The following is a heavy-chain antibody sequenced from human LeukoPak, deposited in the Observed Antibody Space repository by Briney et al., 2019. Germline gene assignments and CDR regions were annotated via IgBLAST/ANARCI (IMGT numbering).Heavy chain of an antibody. J-gene: IGHJ4*02. CDR2: IDTSGSS. CDR3: ARESGFSESSGYSKRFDS. CDR1: GCPISNYY. V-gene: IGHV4-4*07. D-gene: IGHD3-22*01. Sequence: SETLSLICTVSGCPISNYYWSWIRQPAGKGLEWIGHIDTSGSSNYNPSLKSRVTISVDTSNNRFSLRLRSVSAADTAVYYCARESGFSESSGYSKRFDSWGQGTLVTVSS.